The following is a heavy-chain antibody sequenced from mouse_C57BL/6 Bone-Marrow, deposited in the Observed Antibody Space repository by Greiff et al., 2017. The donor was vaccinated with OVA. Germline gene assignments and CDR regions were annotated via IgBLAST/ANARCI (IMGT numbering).Heavy chain of an antibody. D-gene: IGHD1-1*01. V-gene: IGHV5-4*03. Sequence: EVKLQESGGGLVKPGGSLKLSCAASGFTFSSYAMSWVRQTPEKRLEWVATISDGGSYTYYPDNVKGRFTISRDNAKNNLYLQMSHLKSEDTAMYYCARVDGSSYDYWGQGTTLTVSS. CDR2: ISDGGSYT. CDR3: ARVDGSSYDY. J-gene: IGHJ2*01. CDR1: GFTFSSYA.